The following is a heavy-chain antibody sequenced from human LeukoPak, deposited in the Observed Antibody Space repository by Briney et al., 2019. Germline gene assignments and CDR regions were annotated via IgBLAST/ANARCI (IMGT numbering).Heavy chain of an antibody. Sequence: GGSLRLSCAASGFTVSSNYMSWVRQAPGKGLEWVSVIYSGGSTYYADSEKGRFTISRDNSKNTLYLQMNSLRAEDTAVYYCARVSSSYLHFDYWGQGTLVTVSS. J-gene: IGHJ4*02. CDR2: IYSGGST. D-gene: IGHD6-6*01. V-gene: IGHV3-53*01. CDR3: ARVSSSYLHFDY. CDR1: GFTVSSNY.